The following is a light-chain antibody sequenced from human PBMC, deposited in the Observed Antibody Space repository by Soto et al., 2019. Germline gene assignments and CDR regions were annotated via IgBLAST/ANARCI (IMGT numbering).Light chain of an antibody. CDR3: QQRSNWYT. Sequence: EIVLTQSPATLSLSPGERATLSCRASQRVSSYLAWYQQKPGQAPRLLIYDASNRATGIPARFSGSGSGTDFTLTISSLEPEAFAVYYCQQRSNWYTFGQGTKLEIK. CDR2: DAS. V-gene: IGKV3-11*01. CDR1: QRVSSY. J-gene: IGKJ2*01.